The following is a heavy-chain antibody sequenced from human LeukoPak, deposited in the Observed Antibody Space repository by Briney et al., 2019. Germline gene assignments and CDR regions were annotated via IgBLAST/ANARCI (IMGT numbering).Heavy chain of an antibody. J-gene: IGHJ4*02. D-gene: IGHD3-3*01. CDR1: GFTFSSYA. CDR2: ISGSGGST. CDR3: AKDITIFGVVIIPAVRGFFDY. Sequence: PGGSLRLSCAASGFTFSSYAMSWVRQAPGKGLEWVSAISGSGGSTYYADSVKGRFTISRDNSKNTLYLQMNSLRAEDTAVYYCAKDITIFGVVIIPAVRGFFDYWGQGTLVTVSS. V-gene: IGHV3-23*01.